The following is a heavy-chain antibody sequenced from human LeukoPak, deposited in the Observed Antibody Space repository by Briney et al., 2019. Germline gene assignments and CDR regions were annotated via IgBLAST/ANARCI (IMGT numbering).Heavy chain of an antibody. J-gene: IGHJ4*02. V-gene: IGHV3-30-3*02. CDR1: GFTFSSYA. CDR3: AKQLGYCSDGSCYFPY. D-gene: IGHD2-15*01. Sequence: GGSLRLSCAASGFTFSSYAMHWVRQAPGKGLEWVAVISYDGSNKYYADSVKGRFTISRDNSKNTLYLQMNSLRAEDTAVYYCAKQLGYCSDGSCYFPYWGQGTLVTVSS. CDR2: ISYDGSNK.